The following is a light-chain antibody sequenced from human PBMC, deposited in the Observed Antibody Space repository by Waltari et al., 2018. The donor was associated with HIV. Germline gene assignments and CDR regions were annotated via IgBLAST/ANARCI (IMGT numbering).Light chain of an antibody. CDR3: SAYTSDNSVV. CDR2: TVN. V-gene: IGLV2-14*01. J-gene: IGLJ2*01. CDR1: SGDIGSYIH. Sequence: QSALTQPASVSGSPGQSLTIPCTGTSGDIGSYIHVSWYQQHPGKVPKLILYTVNSRPSGVSDRFSGSKSGNTASLTSAGLQADEEATYYCSAYTSDNSVVLGVGSKLTVL.